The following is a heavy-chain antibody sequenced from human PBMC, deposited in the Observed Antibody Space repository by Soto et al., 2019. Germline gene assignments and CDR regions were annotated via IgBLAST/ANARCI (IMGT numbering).Heavy chain of an antibody. Sequence: SETLSLTCAVSGGSISSGGYSWSWIRQPPGKGLEWIGYIYHSGSTYYNPSLKSRVTISVDRSKNQFSLKLSSVTAADTAVYYCAGGIAARPLGYWGQGTLVTV. D-gene: IGHD6-6*01. V-gene: IGHV4-30-2*01. J-gene: IGHJ4*02. CDR2: IYHSGST. CDR1: GGSISSGGYS. CDR3: AGGIAARPLGY.